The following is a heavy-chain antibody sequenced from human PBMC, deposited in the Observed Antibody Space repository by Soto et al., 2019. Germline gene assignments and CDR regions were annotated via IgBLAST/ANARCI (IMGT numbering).Heavy chain of an antibody. J-gene: IGHJ4*02. Sequence: SETLSLTCTVSGGSVSSGGSSSSGGYYWTWIRQPPGKGLEWIGYIHYSGSTNYNPSLKSRVTLSLDSSRNQFSLKLTSVTAADTAIYYCARDNQYADYDFVSRFDYWGQGALVNVSS. V-gene: IGHV4-61*08. CDR3: ARDNQYADYDFVSRFDY. CDR2: IHYSGST. D-gene: IGHD3-3*01. CDR1: GGSVSSGGSSSSGGYY.